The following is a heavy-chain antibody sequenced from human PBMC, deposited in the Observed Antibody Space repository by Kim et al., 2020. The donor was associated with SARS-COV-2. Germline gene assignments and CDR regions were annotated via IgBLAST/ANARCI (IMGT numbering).Heavy chain of an antibody. Sequence: GGSLRLSCAASGFTFSTNGMHWVRQAPGKGLEWVAIIWYDGSEKYYADSVKGRFTISRDNSKNTLYLQMNSVRAEDTALYFCTSVSRSGSHTAYFYYWG. CDR2: IWYDGSEK. D-gene: IGHD1-26*01. J-gene: IGHJ4*01. V-gene: IGHV3-33*01. CDR1: GFTFSTNG. CDR3: TSVSRSGSHTAYFYY.